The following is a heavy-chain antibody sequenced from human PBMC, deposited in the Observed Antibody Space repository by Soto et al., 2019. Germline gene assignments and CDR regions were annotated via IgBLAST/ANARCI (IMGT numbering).Heavy chain of an antibody. Sequence: GGSLRLSCAASGFTFSSYGMHWVRQSPGKGLEWVAVISYDGSNKYYADSVKGRFTISRDNSKNTLYLQMNSLRAEDTAVYYCAKGRGIYYYDSSGYSHFDYWGQGTLVTVSS. D-gene: IGHD3-22*01. J-gene: IGHJ4*02. CDR1: GFTFSSYG. CDR3: AKGRGIYYYDSSGYSHFDY. V-gene: IGHV3-30*18. CDR2: ISYDGSNK.